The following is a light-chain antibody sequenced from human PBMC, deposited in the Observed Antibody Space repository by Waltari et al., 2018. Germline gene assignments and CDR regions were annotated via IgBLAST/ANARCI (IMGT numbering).Light chain of an antibody. V-gene: IGLV2-14*01. Sequence: QSALTQPASVSGSPGQSIPISCTGTSSYVGGYNYVSWYQQHPGNAPKLMIYDVSKRPSGVSNRFSGSKSGNTASLTISGLQAEDEADYYCSSYTSSSKVFGTGTKVTVL. CDR2: DVS. J-gene: IGLJ1*01. CDR3: SSYTSSSKV. CDR1: SSYVGGYNY.